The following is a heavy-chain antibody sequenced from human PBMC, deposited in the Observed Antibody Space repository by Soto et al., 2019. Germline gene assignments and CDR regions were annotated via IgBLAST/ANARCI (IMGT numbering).Heavy chain of an antibody. D-gene: IGHD2-15*01. Sequence: QITLKESGPTLLTPTQTLTLTCTFSGFSLSSSGVGVGWIRQPPGKALEWLALIYWDDDKRYSPSLKTRLTITRETYKNQVVLIMTNVDPVEPAPYSRAHRSLWYRGAFDFWEQGTMVVVSS. J-gene: IGHJ3*01. CDR1: GFSLSSSGVG. CDR2: IYWDDDK. CDR3: AHRSLWYRGAFDF. V-gene: IGHV2-5*02.